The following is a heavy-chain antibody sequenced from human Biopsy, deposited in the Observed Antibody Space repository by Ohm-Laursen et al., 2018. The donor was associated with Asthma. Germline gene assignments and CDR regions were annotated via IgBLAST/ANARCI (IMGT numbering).Heavy chain of an antibody. D-gene: IGHD3-22*01. CDR1: GGSITSSSYY. V-gene: IGHV4-39*01. CDR3: VRHQYSSSWSTFDY. J-gene: IGHJ4*02. CDR2: RYHSGSP. Sequence: PGTLSLTCTVSGGSITSSSYYWGWIRQPPGKGMEWIGSRYHSGSPYYHPSLRSRATISVDTSKNQLSLKMSSVTAADTAVYFCVRHQYSSSWSTFDYWGQGALVTVSS.